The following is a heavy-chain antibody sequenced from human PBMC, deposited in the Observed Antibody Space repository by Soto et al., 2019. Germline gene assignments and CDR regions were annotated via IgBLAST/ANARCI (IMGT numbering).Heavy chain of an antibody. CDR2: IYYSGST. D-gene: IGHD2-15*01. CDR3: ARHGGSPGGGYCSGGSCYSWHLLDY. Sequence: PSETLSLTCTVSGGSISSYYWSWIRQPPGKGLEWIGYIYYSGSTNYNPSLKSRVTISVDTSKNQFSLKLSSVTAADTAVYFCARHGGSPGGGYCSGGSCYSWHLLDYWGQGTLVTVSS. V-gene: IGHV4-59*08. CDR1: GGSISSYY. J-gene: IGHJ4*02.